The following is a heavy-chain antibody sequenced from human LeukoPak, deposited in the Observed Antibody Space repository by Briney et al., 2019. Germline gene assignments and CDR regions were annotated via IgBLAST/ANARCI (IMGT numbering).Heavy chain of an antibody. J-gene: IGHJ4*02. V-gene: IGHV3-23*01. Sequence: GGSLRLSCVASGFTFSIYGMTWVRQAPGRGLEWVSSIANSGGTTFYADSVKGRFTISRDNSKNTLYLQMNSLRAEDTAVYYCARDKCGAFCGGDWGQGTLVTVSS. D-gene: IGHD2-21*01. CDR2: IANSGGTT. CDR3: ARDKCGAFCGGD. CDR1: GFTFSIYG.